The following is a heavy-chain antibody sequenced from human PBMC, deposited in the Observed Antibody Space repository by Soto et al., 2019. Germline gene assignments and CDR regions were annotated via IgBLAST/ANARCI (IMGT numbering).Heavy chain of an antibody. J-gene: IGHJ6*02. CDR3: ARALGRWFGELPPYYYYGMDV. Sequence: SETLSLTCAVYGGSFSGYYWSWIRQPPGKGLEWIGEINHSGSTNYNPSLKSRVTISVDTSKNQFSLKLSSVTAADTAVYYCARALGRWFGELPPYYYYGMDVWGQGTTVTVSS. CDR1: GGSFSGYY. CDR2: INHSGST. D-gene: IGHD3-10*01. V-gene: IGHV4-34*01.